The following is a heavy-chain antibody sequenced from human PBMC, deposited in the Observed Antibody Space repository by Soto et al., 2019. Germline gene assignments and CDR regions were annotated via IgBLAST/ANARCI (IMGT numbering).Heavy chain of an antibody. D-gene: IGHD1-26*01. CDR1: GGSFSGYI. CDR2: INHSGSA. V-gene: IGHV4-34*01. J-gene: IGHJ4*02. Sequence: SETLSLTCAVYGGSFSGYIWTWIRQTPGKGLQWIGQINHSGSANYNPSLKSRVTISVHTSNSHFSLELSSVTAADTVVYYCARGLISGSHYSGGWYYFDSWGQGTQVTVS. CDR3: ARGLISGSHYSGGWYYFDS.